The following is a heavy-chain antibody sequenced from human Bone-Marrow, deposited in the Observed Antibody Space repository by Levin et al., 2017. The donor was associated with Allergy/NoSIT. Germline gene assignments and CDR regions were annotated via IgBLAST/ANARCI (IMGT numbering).Heavy chain of an antibody. D-gene: IGHD3-16*02. Sequence: PGGSLRLSCEASGFTFSNYFMTWVRQAPGKGLEWVANMNQDGSDKYYVDSVKGRFTISRDNAKNSLYLQMNSLRVEDTAVYYCARNLGTYRPLLDYWGQGILLTVSS. CDR2: MNQDGSDK. J-gene: IGHJ4*02. CDR3: ARNLGTYRPLLDY. CDR1: GFTFSNYF. V-gene: IGHV3-7*01.